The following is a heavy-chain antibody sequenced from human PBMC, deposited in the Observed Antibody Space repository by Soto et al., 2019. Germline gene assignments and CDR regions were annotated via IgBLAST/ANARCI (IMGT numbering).Heavy chain of an antibody. J-gene: IGHJ4*02. CDR1: GYAFTTYG. CDR2: ISAHNGNT. V-gene: IGHV1-18*01. Sequence: QVHLVQSGAEVKKPGASVKVSCQGSGYAFTTYGITWVRQAPGQGREWWGWISAHNGNTNYEQKLQGRVTVTRDTSTSTAYMELRSLRYDDTAVYYCARGRYGDYWGQGALVTVSS. CDR3: ARGRYGDY. D-gene: IGHD1-1*01.